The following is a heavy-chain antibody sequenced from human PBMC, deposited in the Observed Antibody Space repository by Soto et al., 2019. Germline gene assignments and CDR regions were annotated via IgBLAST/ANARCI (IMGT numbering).Heavy chain of an antibody. CDR3: ASRANYGDYIDY. J-gene: IGHJ4*02. CDR1: GGSISSSSYY. CDR2: IYYSGST. V-gene: IGHV4-39*07. D-gene: IGHD4-17*01. Sequence: TLSLTCTVSGGSISSSSYYWGWIRQPPGKGLEWIGSIYYSGSTYYNPSLKSRVTISVDRSKNQFSLKLNSVTAADTAVYYCASRANYGDYIDYWGQGTLVTVSS.